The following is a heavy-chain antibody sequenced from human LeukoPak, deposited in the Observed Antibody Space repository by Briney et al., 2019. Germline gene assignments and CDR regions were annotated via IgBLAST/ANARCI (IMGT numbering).Heavy chain of an antibody. Sequence: GGSLRLSCAASGFTFSSYAMSWVRQAPGKGLEWVSAISGSGGSTYYADYVKGRFTISRDNSKNTLYLQMNSLRAEDTAVYYCAKVSGSCSGGSCVLDYWGQGTLVTVSS. CDR3: AKVSGSCSGGSCVLDY. V-gene: IGHV3-23*01. CDR1: GFTFSSYA. J-gene: IGHJ4*02. CDR2: ISGSGGST. D-gene: IGHD2-15*01.